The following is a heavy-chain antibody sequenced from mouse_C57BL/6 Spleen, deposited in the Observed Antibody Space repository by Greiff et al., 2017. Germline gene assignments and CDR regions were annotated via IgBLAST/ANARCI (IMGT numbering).Heavy chain of an antibody. Sequence: EVMLVESGGGLVKPGGSLKLSCAASGFTFSSYAMSWVRQTPEKRLEWVATISDGGSYTYYPDNVKGRFTISRDNAKNNLYLQMSHLKSEDTAMYYCARDGDGSSLYAMDYWGQGTSVTVSS. CDR1: GFTFSSYA. CDR2: ISDGGSYT. D-gene: IGHD1-1*01. V-gene: IGHV5-4*01. J-gene: IGHJ4*01. CDR3: ARDGDGSSLYAMDY.